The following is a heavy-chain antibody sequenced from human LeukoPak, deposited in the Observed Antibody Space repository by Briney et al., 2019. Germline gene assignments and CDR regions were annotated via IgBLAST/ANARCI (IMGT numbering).Heavy chain of an antibody. CDR1: GGSISSGGYS. V-gene: IGHV4-61*02. CDR3: AREALSGYLTS. Sequence: PSETLSLTCAVSGGSISSGGYSWSWIRQPPGKGLEWIGRIYTSGSTNYNPSLKSRVTISVDTSKNQFSLKLSSVTAADTAVYYCAREALSGYLTSWGQGTLVTVSS. CDR2: IYTSGST. D-gene: IGHD5-12*01. J-gene: IGHJ4*02.